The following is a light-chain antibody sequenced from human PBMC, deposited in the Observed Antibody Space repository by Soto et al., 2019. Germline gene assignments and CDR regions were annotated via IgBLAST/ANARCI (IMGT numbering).Light chain of an antibody. CDR1: NIGSKS. CDR3: PVWDSGSDHHV. J-gene: IGLJ1*01. Sequence: SYELAQPPSVSVAPVQTASITCGGNNIGSKSVHWYQQKAGQAPVLVVYDDSDRPSGIPARFSGSNSGKTATLTITRVEAGDDAEYYCPVWDSGSDHHVLGTGTKVTVL. CDR2: DDS. V-gene: IGLV3-21*02.